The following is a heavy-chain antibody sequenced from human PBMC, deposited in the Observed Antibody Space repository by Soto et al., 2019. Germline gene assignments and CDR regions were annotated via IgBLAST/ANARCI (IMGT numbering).Heavy chain of an antibody. CDR3: ARYCASAKCLDY. Sequence: SETQCLTCPVSGGSISNYYWSWIRQPPGMGLEWIGYIHHSGDTNSDPSLKSRVTISIDTSKNQLSLRLSSVTAADTAVYYCARYCASAKCLDYWGQGTLVTVSS. V-gene: IGHV4-59*01. CDR1: GGSISNYY. CDR2: IHHSGDT. J-gene: IGHJ4*02. D-gene: IGHD2-2*01.